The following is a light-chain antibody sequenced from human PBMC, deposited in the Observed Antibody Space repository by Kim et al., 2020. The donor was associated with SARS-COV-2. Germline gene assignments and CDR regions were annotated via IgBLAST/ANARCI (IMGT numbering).Light chain of an antibody. Sequence: SSELTQPPSVSVAPGKTARITCGGNNIGSKSVHWYQQKPGQAPVLVIYYDSDRPSGIPERFSGSNSGNTATLTISRVEAGDEADYYCQVWDSSSEVVFGGGTQLTVL. V-gene: IGLV3-21*04. J-gene: IGLJ2*01. CDR3: QVWDSSSEVV. CDR2: YDS. CDR1: NIGSKS.